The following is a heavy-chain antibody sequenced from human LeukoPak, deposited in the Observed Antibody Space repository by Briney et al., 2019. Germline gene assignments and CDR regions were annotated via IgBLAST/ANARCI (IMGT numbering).Heavy chain of an antibody. CDR3: GRSRSGSYTDVSDI. CDR2: ISSSGSTI. Sequence: GGSLRLSCAASGFTFSNYEMNWVSQAPGKGLEWVSYISSSGSTIYYADSVKGRFTISRDNPKNLLYLQMNSLRAEDTAVYYCGRSRSGSYTDVSDIWGQGTLVTVSS. V-gene: IGHV3-48*03. J-gene: IGHJ3*02. D-gene: IGHD1-26*01. CDR1: GFTFSNYE.